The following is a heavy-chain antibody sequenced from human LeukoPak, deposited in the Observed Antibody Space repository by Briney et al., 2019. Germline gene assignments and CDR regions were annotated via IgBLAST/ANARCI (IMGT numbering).Heavy chain of an antibody. CDR3: AGQQLATFDY. CDR1: GFTFSSYG. D-gene: IGHD6-13*01. CDR2: ISYDGSNK. V-gene: IGHV3-30*03. Sequence: GRSLRFSCAASGFTFSSYGMHWVRQAPGKGLEWVAVISYDGSNKYYADSVKGRFTISRDNSKNTLYLQMNSLRAEDTAVYYCAGQQLATFDYWGQGTLVTVSS. J-gene: IGHJ4*02.